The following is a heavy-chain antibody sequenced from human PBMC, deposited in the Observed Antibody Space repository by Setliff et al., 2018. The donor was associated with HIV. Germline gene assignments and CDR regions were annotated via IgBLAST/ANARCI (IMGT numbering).Heavy chain of an antibody. CDR3: ARDQSDWFY. V-gene: IGHV4-59*01. CDR2: MYYSGNT. CDR1: GVSISNYY. Sequence: PSETLSLTCTASGVSISNYYWSWIRQPPGKGLEWIGYMYYSGNTNYNPSLKSRVTISVDTSKSQFSLELNSVTAADTAVYYCARDQSDWFYWGQGTLVTVSS. D-gene: IGHD3-3*01. J-gene: IGHJ4*02.